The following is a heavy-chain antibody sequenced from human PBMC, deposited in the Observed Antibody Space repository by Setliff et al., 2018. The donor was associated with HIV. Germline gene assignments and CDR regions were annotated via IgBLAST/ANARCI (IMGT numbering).Heavy chain of an antibody. V-gene: IGHV4-38-2*02. CDR3: ARGQGCGGGCHYAFEM. CDR1: GDSISSDFY. CDR2: IYHSGNT. J-gene: IGHJ3*02. D-gene: IGHD2-21*02. Sequence: SETLSLTCTVSGDSISSDFYWGWIRQPPGKGLEWIGSIYHSGNTYYMPSLQSRVTISVDMSKNQFSLNLNSVTAADTAVYYCARGQGCGGGCHYAFEMWGQGTMGTV.